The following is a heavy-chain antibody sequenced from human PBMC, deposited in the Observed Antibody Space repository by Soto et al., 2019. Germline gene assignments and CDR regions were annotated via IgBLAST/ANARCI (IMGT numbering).Heavy chain of an antibody. V-gene: IGHV3-23*01. CDR2: ISDSADNT. CDR1: GFNFINYA. J-gene: IGHJ4*02. Sequence: EVQLLESGGGLVRPGASLRLSCAASGFNFINYAMAWVRQAPGKGLEWLAAISDSADNTYYAGSVKGRFSISRDNSKNTLYLQMNSLSADDTAVYYCAKEEAGASDYWGQGTLVTVSS. D-gene: IGHD1-26*01. CDR3: AKEEAGASDY.